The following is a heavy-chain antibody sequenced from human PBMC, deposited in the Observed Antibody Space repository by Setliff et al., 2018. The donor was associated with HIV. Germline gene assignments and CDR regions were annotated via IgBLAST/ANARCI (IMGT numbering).Heavy chain of an antibody. D-gene: IGHD2-2*01. CDR3: ARLSTTSRDFDS. CDR1: YATISTADYY. J-gene: IGHJ4*02. V-gene: IGHV4-30-4*01. CDR2: VSYTGTT. Sequence: PSETLSLTCTASYATISTADYYWSWIRQPSGKGLEWIGFVSYTGTTHYNPSLKSRLTISIDTSENQFSLKLSSVTAADTAVYYCARLSTTSRDFDSWGQGTLVTVSS.